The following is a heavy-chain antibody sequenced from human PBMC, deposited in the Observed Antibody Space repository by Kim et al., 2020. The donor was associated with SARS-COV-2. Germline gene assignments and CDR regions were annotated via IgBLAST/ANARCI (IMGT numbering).Heavy chain of an antibody. CDR3: ARARTPMIVVVIKAFDI. Sequence: SETLSLTCTVSGGSISSGGYYWSWIRQHPGKGLEWIGYIYYSGSTYYNPSLKSRVTISVDTSKNQFSLKLSSVTAADTAVYYCARARTPMIVVVIKAFDIWGQGTMVTVSS. J-gene: IGHJ3*02. D-gene: IGHD3-22*01. V-gene: IGHV4-31*03. CDR2: IYYSGST. CDR1: GGSISSGGYY.